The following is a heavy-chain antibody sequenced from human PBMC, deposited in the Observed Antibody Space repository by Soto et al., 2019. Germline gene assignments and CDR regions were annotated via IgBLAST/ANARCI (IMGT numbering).Heavy chain of an antibody. Sequence: QVQLVQSGAEVKKPGSSVKVACKVSGDTFSNYAINWVRQAPGQGLEWMGAIDPIFSTANYAQKFQGRVTITADEFTITAYMELSGLRSDDTATYYCARETSAPGTFREDASDIWGQGTLVTVSS. CDR1: GDTFSNYA. D-gene: IGHD6-13*01. V-gene: IGHV1-69*12. CDR3: ARETSAPGTFREDASDI. CDR2: IDPIFSTA. J-gene: IGHJ3*02.